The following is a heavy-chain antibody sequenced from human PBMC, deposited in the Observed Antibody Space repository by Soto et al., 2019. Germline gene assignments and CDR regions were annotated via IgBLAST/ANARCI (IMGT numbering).Heavy chain of an antibody. Sequence: ASVKVSCKASGYTFTSYGISWVRQASGQGLEWMGWISAYNGNTNYAQKLQGRVTMTTDTSTSTAYMELRSLRSDDTAVYYCARDRTYYYGSGSYQGGLYYWGQGTLVTVSS. D-gene: IGHD3-10*01. CDR2: ISAYNGNT. J-gene: IGHJ4*02. CDR1: GYTFTSYG. V-gene: IGHV1-18*01. CDR3: ARDRTYYYGSGSYQGGLYY.